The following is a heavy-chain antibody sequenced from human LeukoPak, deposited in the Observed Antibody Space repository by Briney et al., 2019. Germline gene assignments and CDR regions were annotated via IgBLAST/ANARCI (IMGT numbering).Heavy chain of an antibody. D-gene: IGHD3-10*01. Sequence: SETLSLTCTVSGGSISSGGYYWSWIRQHPGKGLEWIGYIYYSGSTCYNPSLKSRVTISVDTSKNQFSLKLSSVTAADTAVYYCARDRGRMVRGVITDWGQGTLVTVSS. J-gene: IGHJ4*02. CDR2: IYYSGST. CDR3: ARDRGRMVRGVITD. V-gene: IGHV4-31*03. CDR1: GGSISSGGYY.